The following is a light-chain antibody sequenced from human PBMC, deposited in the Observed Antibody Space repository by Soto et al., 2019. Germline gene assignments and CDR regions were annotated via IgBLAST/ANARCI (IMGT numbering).Light chain of an antibody. Sequence: DIQMTQSPSSLSASVGDRVTITCQASQDISNYLNWYQQKPGKAPKLLIYDASNLETGVPSRFSGSGSGTDFTFTISSLQPEDIATYYCQQYDNLPPGLIVFGQGTKLEIK. CDR2: DAS. V-gene: IGKV1-33*01. CDR1: QDISNY. CDR3: QQYDNLPPGLIV. J-gene: IGKJ2*01.